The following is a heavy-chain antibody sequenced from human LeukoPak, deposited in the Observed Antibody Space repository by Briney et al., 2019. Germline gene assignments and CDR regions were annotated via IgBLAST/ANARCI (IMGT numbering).Heavy chain of an antibody. Sequence: GGSLRLSCAASGFTFSSYAMSWVRQAPGKGLEWVSAISGSGGNTYYADSVKGRFTISRDNSKNTLYLQMNSLRAEDTAVYYCLVDMVRGVIDFGTDYWGQGTLVTVSS. J-gene: IGHJ4*02. CDR3: LVDMVRGVIDFGTDY. V-gene: IGHV3-23*01. D-gene: IGHD3-10*01. CDR2: ISGSGGNT. CDR1: GFTFSSYA.